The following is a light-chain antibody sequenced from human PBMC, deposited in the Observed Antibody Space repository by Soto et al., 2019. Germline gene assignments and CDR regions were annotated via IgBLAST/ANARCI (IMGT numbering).Light chain of an antibody. CDR3: LKYTKDAPGT. J-gene: IGKJ1*01. CDR1: QDISQY. V-gene: IGKV1-27*01. Sequence: DIQMTQSPSSLSASVGDRVTLTCRASQDISQYLAWYQQRPGKAPKLLIYYASTLQSGVPSRFSGSGSGTEFTLTISSLQPEDVATYYCLKYTKDAPGTFGQGTKVEI. CDR2: YAS.